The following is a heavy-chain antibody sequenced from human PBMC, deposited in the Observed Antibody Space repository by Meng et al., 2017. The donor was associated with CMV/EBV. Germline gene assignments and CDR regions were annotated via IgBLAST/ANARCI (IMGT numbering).Heavy chain of an antibody. V-gene: IGHV1-69*02. J-gene: IGHJ6*02. CDR1: GGTFSSYT. CDR2: IIPILGIA. CDR3: ARGYDFWSGPTRTYYYYGMDV. D-gene: IGHD3-3*01. Sequence: SVKVSCKASGGTFSSYTISWVRQAPGQGLEWMGRIIPILGIANYAQKIQGRVTITTDESTSTAYMELSSLRSEDTAVYYCARGYDFWSGPTRTYYYYGMDVWGQGTTVTVSS.